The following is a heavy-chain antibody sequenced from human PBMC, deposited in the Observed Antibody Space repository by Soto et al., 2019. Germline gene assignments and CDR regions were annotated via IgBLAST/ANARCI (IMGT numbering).Heavy chain of an antibody. CDR1: GFTFSSYG. Sequence: QVQLVESGGGVVQPGRSLRLSCAASGFTFSSYGMHWVRQAPGKGLEWVAVIWYDGSNKYYADSVKGRFTISRDNSKNTLYLQMTSLRAEATVVYWCTRESTGYGMDVWAQGTTVTVSS. J-gene: IGHJ6*02. CDR3: TRESTGYGMDV. V-gene: IGHV3-33*01. CDR2: IWYDGSNK.